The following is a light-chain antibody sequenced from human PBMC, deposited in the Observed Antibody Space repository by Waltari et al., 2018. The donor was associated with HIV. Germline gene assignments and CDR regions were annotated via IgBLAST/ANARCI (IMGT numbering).Light chain of an antibody. CDR2: SNH. CDR1: SSNIGGNT. Sequence: QSVLTQPPSASGTPGQRVTISCSGSSSNIGGNTVNWYQHLPGMAPKLLIYSNHQRPSGVPDRFSGSKSGTSASLAISGLQSEDEADYYCASRDDSLNGPVFGRGTKLTVL. CDR3: ASRDDSLNGPV. J-gene: IGLJ2*01. V-gene: IGLV1-44*01.